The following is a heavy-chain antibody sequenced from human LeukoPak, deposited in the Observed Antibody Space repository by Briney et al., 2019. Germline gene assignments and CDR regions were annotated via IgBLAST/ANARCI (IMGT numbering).Heavy chain of an antibody. CDR3: ARAGEVHPNYYDSSGYLDY. CDR2: ISSSGSTI. V-gene: IGHV3-48*03. Sequence: GGSLRLSCAASGFTFSSYEMNWVRQAPGKGLEWVSYISSSGSTIYYADSVKGRFTISRDNAKNSLYLQMNSLRAEDTAVYYCARAGEVHPNYYDSSGYLDYWGQGTLVTVSS. J-gene: IGHJ4*02. D-gene: IGHD3-22*01. CDR1: GFTFSSYE.